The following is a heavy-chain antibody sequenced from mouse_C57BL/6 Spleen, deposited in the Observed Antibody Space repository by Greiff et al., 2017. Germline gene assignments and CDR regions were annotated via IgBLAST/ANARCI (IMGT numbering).Heavy chain of an antibody. J-gene: IGHJ3*01. CDR1: GFTFSNYW. CDR2: IRLKSDNYAT. CDR3: TYDYEGAWFAY. D-gene: IGHD2-4*01. V-gene: IGHV6-3*01. Sequence: EVMLVESGGGLVQPGGSMKLSCVASGFTFSNYWMNWVRQSPEKGLEWVAQIRLKSDNYATHYAESVKGRFTISRDDSKSSVYLQMNNLRAEDTGIYYCTYDYEGAWFAYWGQGTLVTVSA.